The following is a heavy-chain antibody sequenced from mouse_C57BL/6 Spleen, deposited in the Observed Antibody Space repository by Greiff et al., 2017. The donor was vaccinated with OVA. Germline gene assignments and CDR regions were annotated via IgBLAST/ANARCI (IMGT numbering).Heavy chain of an antibody. CDR1: GYTFTDYY. CDR3: ARMGLLLAMDY. V-gene: IGHV1-77*01. CDR2: LGPGSGST. Sequence: QVHVKQSGAELVKPGASVKISCKASGYTFTDYYINWVKQRPGQGLEWIGKLGPGSGSTYYNEKFKGKATLTADKSSSTAYMQLSSLTSEDSAVYFCARMGLLLAMDYWGQGTSVTVSS. J-gene: IGHJ4*01. D-gene: IGHD1-1*01.